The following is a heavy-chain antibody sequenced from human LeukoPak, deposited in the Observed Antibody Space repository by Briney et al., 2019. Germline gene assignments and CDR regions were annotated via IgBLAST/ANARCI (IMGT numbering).Heavy chain of an antibody. V-gene: IGHV3-23*01. CDR3: AKDRFYGGNSEY. Sequence: PGGSLRLSCAASGFTFSSYTMSWVRQAPGKGLEWVSTISGSGGSTYYADSVKGRFTISRDNSKNTLYLQMNSLRAEDTAVYYCAKDRFYGGNSEYWGQGNLGTVP. CDR1: GFTFSSYT. D-gene: IGHD4-23*01. J-gene: IGHJ4*02. CDR2: ISGSGGST.